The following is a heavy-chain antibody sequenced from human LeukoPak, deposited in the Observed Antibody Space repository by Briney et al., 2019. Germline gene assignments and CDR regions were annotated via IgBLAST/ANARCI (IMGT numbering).Heavy chain of an antibody. CDR3: ARAAPRTTGTTAWFDP. CDR2: INWNGGST. V-gene: IGHV3-20*04. CDR1: GFTFDDSG. J-gene: IGHJ5*02. Sequence: GGSLRLSCAASGFTFDDSGMSWVRQAPGKGLEWISAINWNGGSTGYADSVKGRFTISRDNAKNSLYLQMNSLRAEDTALYYCARAAPRTTGTTAWFDPWGQGTLVTVPS. D-gene: IGHD1-1*01.